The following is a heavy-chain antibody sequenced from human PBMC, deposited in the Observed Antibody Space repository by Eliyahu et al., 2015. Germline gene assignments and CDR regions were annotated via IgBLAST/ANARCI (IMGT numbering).Heavy chain of an antibody. Sequence: QVQLVESGGGLVKPGGSLRLXCAASGFXFXDXYMXWIRQAPGKGLXWVSYISSSGSTIYYADSVKGRFTISRDNAKNSLYLQMNSLRAEDTAVYYCAREAAAGTVFPNYYGMDVWGQGTTVTVSS. J-gene: IGHJ6*02. CDR2: ISSSGSTI. V-gene: IGHV3-11*01. CDR3: AREAAAGTVFPNYYGMDV. CDR1: GFXFXDXY. D-gene: IGHD6-13*01.